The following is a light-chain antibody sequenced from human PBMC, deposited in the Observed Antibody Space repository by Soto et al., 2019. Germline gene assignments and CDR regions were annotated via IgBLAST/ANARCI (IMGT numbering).Light chain of an antibody. V-gene: IGKV1-39*01. Sequence: IQMTQSPCSLSASVGDRVTITCRARQSITSYLSWYQQQPGKAPKLLIYAASSLQSGVPSRFSGSGSGTDFTLTISSLQSEDFAVYYCQQYHNWPITVGQGTRLETK. CDR2: AAS. J-gene: IGKJ5*01. CDR3: QQYHNWPIT. CDR1: QSITSY.